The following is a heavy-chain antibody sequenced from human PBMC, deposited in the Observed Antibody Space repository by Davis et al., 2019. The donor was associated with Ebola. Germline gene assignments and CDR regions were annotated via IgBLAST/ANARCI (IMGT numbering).Heavy chain of an antibody. V-gene: IGHV3-30*18. D-gene: IGHD5-24*01. J-gene: IGHJ6*02. CDR2: ISYDGSNK. CDR1: GFTFSSYG. CDR3: AKDISKRWLQYYYYGMDV. Sequence: PGGSLRLSCAASGFTFSSYGMHWVRQAPGKGLEWVAVISYDGSNKYYADSVKGRFTISRDNSKNTLYLQMNSLRAEDTAVYYCAKDISKRWLQYYYYGMDVWGQGTTVTVSS.